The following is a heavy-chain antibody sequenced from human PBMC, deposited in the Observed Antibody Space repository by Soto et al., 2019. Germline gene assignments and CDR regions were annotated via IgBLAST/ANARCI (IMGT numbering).Heavy chain of an antibody. D-gene: IGHD3-3*01. Sequence: GGSLRLSCAASEFTFSNYWMSWVRQAPGKGLEWVANIKQDGSDKDYVDSVKGRFTISRDNAKNSLYLQMNSLRAEDTAVYYCARPDFWAFDIWGQGTMVTVSS. V-gene: IGHV3-7*01. CDR3: ARPDFWAFDI. CDR1: EFTFSNYW. CDR2: IKQDGSDK. J-gene: IGHJ3*02.